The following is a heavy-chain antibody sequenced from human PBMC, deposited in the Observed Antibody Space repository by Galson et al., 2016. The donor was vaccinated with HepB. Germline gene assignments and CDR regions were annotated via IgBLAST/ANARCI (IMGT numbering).Heavy chain of an antibody. V-gene: IGHV3-49*03. Sequence: SLRLSCATSGFTFGDHSLSWFRQAPGKGLEWVGFTRGKLYGGSTEYAASGKGRILISRDDSKSIAYLQMYSLKIEDTAVYYCARDVGTSGWTQSDYWGRGALITVSS. CDR3: ARDVGTSGWTQSDY. CDR2: TRGKLYGGST. CDR1: GFTFGDHS. D-gene: IGHD6-19*01. J-gene: IGHJ4*02.